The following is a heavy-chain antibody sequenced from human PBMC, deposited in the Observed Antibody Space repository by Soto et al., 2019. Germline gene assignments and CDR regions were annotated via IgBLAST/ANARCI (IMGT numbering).Heavy chain of an antibody. CDR3: VKDGSSGWPYYYGMDV. D-gene: IGHD6-19*01. Sequence: GSLRLSCAASGFTFSSYGMHWVRQAPGKGLEWVAVISYDGRNKYYADSVKGRFTISRDNSKNTLYLRMSSLRPEDTAVYYCVKDGSSGWPYYYGMDVWGQGTTVTVS. CDR2: ISYDGRNK. CDR1: GFTFSSYG. J-gene: IGHJ6*02. V-gene: IGHV3-30*18.